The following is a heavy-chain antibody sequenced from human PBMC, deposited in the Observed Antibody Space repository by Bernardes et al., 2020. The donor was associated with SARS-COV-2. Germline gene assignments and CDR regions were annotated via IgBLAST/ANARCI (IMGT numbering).Heavy chain of an antibody. CDR1: GFNFSSYA. J-gene: IGHJ6*02. CDR3: AKVYSNYPSYYYYYGMDV. V-gene: IGHV3-23*01. CDR2: ISGSGGST. Sequence: GGSLRLSCAASGFNFSSYAMSWVRQAPGKGLEWVSAISGSGGSTYYADSVKGRFTISRDNSKNTLYLQMNSLRAEDTAVYYCAKVYSNYPSYYYYYGMDVWGQVTTVTVSS. D-gene: IGHD4-4*01.